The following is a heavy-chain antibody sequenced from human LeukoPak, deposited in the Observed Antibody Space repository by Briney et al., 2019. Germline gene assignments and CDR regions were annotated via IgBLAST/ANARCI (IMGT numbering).Heavy chain of an antibody. J-gene: IGHJ1*01. D-gene: IGHD1-1*01. CDR3: ARLPRGTQPPDYCQN. CDR1: GGSMSSYY. V-gene: IGHV4-4*07. CDR2: MYTSGST. Sequence: SETLSLTCTVSGGSMSSYYWSWIRQSAGKGLEWIGRMYTSGSTNYNPSLKSRVTMSIDTSKNQFPLKLNSVTAADTAVYFCARLPRGTQPPDYCQNWGQGTLVTVSS.